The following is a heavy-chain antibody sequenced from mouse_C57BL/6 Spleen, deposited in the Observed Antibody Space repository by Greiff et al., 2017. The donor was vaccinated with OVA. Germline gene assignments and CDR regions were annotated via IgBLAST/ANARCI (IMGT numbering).Heavy chain of an antibody. Sequence: VHLVESGAELVKPGASVKLSCKASGYTFTEYTIHWVKQRSGQGLEWIGWFYPGSGSTEYNEKFKDKATLTADKSSSTVDMELSRLTSEDSAVYFCARHEALYGSSYWYFDVWGTGTTVTVSS. J-gene: IGHJ1*03. D-gene: IGHD1-1*01. CDR3: ARHEALYGSSYWYFDV. CDR1: GYTFTEYT. CDR2: FYPGSGST. V-gene: IGHV1-62-2*01.